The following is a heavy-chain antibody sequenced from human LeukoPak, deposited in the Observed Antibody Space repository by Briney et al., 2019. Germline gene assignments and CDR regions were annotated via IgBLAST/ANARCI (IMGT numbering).Heavy chain of an antibody. V-gene: IGHV4-59*01. D-gene: IGHD3-9*01. J-gene: IGHJ4*02. CDR2: IYYSGST. CDR1: GGSISSYY. CDR3: ARSDVLRYFLFDY. Sequence: SETLSLTCTVSGGSISSYYWSWIRKPPGKGLEWIGYIYYSGSTNYNPSLKSRVTISVDTSKNQFSLKLSSVTAADTAVYYCARSDVLRYFLFDYWGQGTLVTVSS.